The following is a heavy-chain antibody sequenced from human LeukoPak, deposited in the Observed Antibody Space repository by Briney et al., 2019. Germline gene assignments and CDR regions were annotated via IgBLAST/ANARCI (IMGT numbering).Heavy chain of an antibody. CDR3: AKEGSYPFDY. CDR1: GFTFSSYG. Sequence: PGGSLRLSCAASGFTFSSYGMHWVRQAPGKGLEWVAVIWYDGSNKYYADSVKGRFTISRDNSKNTPYLQMNSLRAEDTAVYYCAKEGSYPFDYWGQGTLVTVSS. V-gene: IGHV3-33*06. D-gene: IGHD5-18*01. CDR2: IWYDGSNK. J-gene: IGHJ4*02.